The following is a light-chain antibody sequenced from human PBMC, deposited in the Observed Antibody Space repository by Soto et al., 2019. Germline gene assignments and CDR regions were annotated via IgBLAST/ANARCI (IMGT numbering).Light chain of an antibody. V-gene: IGKV3-20*01. Sequence: EIVLTQSPGTLSLSPGERATLSCRASQSVSSSNLAWYQQKPGQAPRLIIYSASSRATGIPDRFSGSGSGTDFTLTISRLEPEDFAVYYCQQYGSSPTYTFGQGTKLEIK. CDR2: SAS. CDR1: QSVSSSN. CDR3: QQYGSSPTYT. J-gene: IGKJ2*01.